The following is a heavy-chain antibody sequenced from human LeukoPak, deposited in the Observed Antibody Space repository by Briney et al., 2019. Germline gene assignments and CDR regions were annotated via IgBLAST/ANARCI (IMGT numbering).Heavy chain of an antibody. Sequence: GGSLRLSCAASGFTFSSYAMSWARQAPGKGLEWISAISNSGGSTYYADSVEGRFTISRDNSKNTLYLQVNSLRADDTAVYYCAKDPILGYCSGANCYVYWGQGTLVTVSS. CDR1: GFTFSSYA. CDR2: ISNSGGST. J-gene: IGHJ4*02. D-gene: IGHD2-15*01. V-gene: IGHV3-23*01. CDR3: AKDPILGYCSGANCYVY.